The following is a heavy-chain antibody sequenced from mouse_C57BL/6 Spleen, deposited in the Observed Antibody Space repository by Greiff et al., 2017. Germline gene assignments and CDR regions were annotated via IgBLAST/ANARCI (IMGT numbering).Heavy chain of an antibody. J-gene: IGHJ3*01. Sequence: QVQLQQPGAELVKPGASVKMSCKASGYTFTSYWITWVKQRPGQGLEWIGDIYPGSGSTNYNEKFKSKATLTVDPSSSTAYMQLSSLTSEDSAVYDCARREGGYYVFAYWGQGTLVTVSA. V-gene: IGHV1-55*01. CDR3: ARREGGYYVFAY. D-gene: IGHD2-3*01. CDR1: GYTFTSYW. CDR2: IYPGSGST.